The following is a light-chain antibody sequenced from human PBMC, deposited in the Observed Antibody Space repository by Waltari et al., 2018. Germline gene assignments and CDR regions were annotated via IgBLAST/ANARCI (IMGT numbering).Light chain of an antibody. CDR3: TSKTGTITYV. Sequence: QSALTQPASVSGSPGQSITIPRPCTNNDVGGYNYVSWYQQYAGKAPNLMIYEVSNRPSGVSNRFSGSKSGNTASLTISGLQAEDEADYYCTSKTGTITYVFGTGTKVTVL. J-gene: IGLJ1*01. V-gene: IGLV2-14*01. CDR1: NNDVGGYNY. CDR2: EVS.